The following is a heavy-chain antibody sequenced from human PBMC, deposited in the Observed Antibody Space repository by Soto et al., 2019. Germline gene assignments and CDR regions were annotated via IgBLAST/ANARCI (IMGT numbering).Heavy chain of an antibody. CDR3: ARDPRYCSGGSCYSGLDGMDV. CDR1: GGSISSGGYY. V-gene: IGHV4-31*03. Sequence: SETLSLTCTVSGGSISSGGYYWSWIRQHPGKGLEWIGYIYYSGSTYYNPSLKSRVTISVDTSKNQFSLKLSSVTAADTAVYYCARDPRYCSGGSCYSGLDGMDVWGQGTTVTVSS. CDR2: IYYSGST. D-gene: IGHD2-15*01. J-gene: IGHJ6*02.